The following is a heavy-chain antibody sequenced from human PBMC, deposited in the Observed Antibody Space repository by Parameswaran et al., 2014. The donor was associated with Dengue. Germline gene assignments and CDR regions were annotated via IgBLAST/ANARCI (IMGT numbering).Heavy chain of an antibody. Sequence: RWIRQPPGKGLEWIGYIYYSGSTYYNPSLKSRVTISVDTSKNQFSLKLSSVTAADTAVYYCARDPIEDFWSGYYSPYYYYYGMDVWGQGTTVTVSS. CDR2: IYYSGST. V-gene: IGHV4-31*02. D-gene: IGHD3-3*01. CDR3: ARDPIEDFWSGYYSPYYYYYGMDV. J-gene: IGHJ6*02.